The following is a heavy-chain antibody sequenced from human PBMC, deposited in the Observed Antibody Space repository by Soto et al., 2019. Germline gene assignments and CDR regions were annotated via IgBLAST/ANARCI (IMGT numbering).Heavy chain of an antibody. J-gene: IGHJ4*02. CDR2: IIPIFGTA. CDR1: GYTFTSYG. Sequence: QVQLVQSGAEVKKPGASVKVSCKASGYTFTSYGISWVRQAPGQGLEWMGWIIPIFGTANYAQKFQGRVTITADKSTSTAYMELSSLRSEDTAVYYCAREASDLEWGRFDYWGQGTLVTVSS. V-gene: IGHV1-69*06. D-gene: IGHD3-3*01. CDR3: AREASDLEWGRFDY.